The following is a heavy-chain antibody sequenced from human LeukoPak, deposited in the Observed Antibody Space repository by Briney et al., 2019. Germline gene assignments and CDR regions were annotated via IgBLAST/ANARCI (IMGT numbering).Heavy chain of an antibody. CDR3: ASPRSGDRGGYHDPCDI. CDR1: GFTFNNSW. Sequence: GGSLRLSCAGSGFTFNNSWMHWARQAPGKGLVWVSRINSDGTRSYADSVKGRFTISRDNAKNTLFLQMNSLRVEDTAVYFCASPRSGDRGGYHDPCDIWGQGTMVTVSS. J-gene: IGHJ3*02. D-gene: IGHD3-22*01. CDR2: INSDGTR. V-gene: IGHV3-74*01.